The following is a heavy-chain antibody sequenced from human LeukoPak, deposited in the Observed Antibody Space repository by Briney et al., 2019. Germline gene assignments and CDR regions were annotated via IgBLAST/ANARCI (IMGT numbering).Heavy chain of an antibody. CDR2: ISYDGSNK. CDR1: GFTFSSYA. V-gene: IGHV3-30-3*01. J-gene: IGHJ6*02. Sequence: GRSLRLSCAASGFTFSSYAMHWVRQAPGKGLEWVAVISYDGSNKYYADSVKGRFTISRDNSKNTLYLQMNSLRAEDTAVYYCAREGTVRGVINYYYGMDVWGQGTTVTVSS. D-gene: IGHD3-10*01. CDR3: AREGTVRGVINYYYGMDV.